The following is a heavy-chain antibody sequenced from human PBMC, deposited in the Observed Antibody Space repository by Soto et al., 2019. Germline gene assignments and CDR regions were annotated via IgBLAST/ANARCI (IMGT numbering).Heavy chain of an antibody. J-gene: IGHJ4*02. CDR3: AKRRGAGGHFDY. CDR1: GFTFSSYA. D-gene: IGHD2-15*01. Sequence: PGGSLRLSCAASGFTFSSYAMGWVRQGPGKGLEWVAVVSIGGSTHYADSVRGRFTISRDNTKNTLSLQMNSLTAEDTAVYFCAKRRGAGGHFDYCGQGALVTVSS. V-gene: IGHV3-23*01. CDR2: VSIGGST.